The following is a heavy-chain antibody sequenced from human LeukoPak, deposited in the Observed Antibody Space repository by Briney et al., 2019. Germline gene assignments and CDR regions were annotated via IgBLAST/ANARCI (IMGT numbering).Heavy chain of an antibody. V-gene: IGHV4-4*07. Sequence: PSETLSLTCTASGGSISSYYWSWIRQPAGKGLEWIGRIYTSGSTNYNPSLKSRVTMSVDTSKNQFSLKLSSVTAADTAVYYCAREGRSYDILTGYYACWFDPWGQGTLVTVSS. CDR3: AREGRSYDILTGYYACWFDP. J-gene: IGHJ5*02. D-gene: IGHD3-9*01. CDR2: IYTSGST. CDR1: GGSISSYY.